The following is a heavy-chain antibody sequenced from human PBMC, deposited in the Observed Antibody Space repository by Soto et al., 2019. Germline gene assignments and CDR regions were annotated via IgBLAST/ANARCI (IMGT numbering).Heavy chain of an antibody. Sequence: ETLSLTCAVYGGSFSGYYWSWIRQPPGKGLEWIGEINHSGSTNYNPSLKSRVTISVDTSKSQFSLKLSSVTAADTAVYYCARVGRNPVYNYWGQGTLVTVSS. CDR1: GGSFSGYY. V-gene: IGHV4-34*01. D-gene: IGHD1-26*01. CDR3: ARVGRNPVYNY. CDR2: INHSGST. J-gene: IGHJ4*02.